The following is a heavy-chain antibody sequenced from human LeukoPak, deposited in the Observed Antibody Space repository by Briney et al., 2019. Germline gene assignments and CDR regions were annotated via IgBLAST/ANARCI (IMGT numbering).Heavy chain of an antibody. V-gene: IGHV3-7*01. CDR3: ARLNRGYCYGTTCYMEPGAGH. Sequence: GGSLRLSCSASGFTFSTYWMSWVRQAPGKGLECVANIKEDGSEKYYVDSVKGRFTISRDDAKNSLYLQMNSLRVEDTALYYCARLNRGYCYGTTCYMEPGAGHWGQGTLVTVSS. CDR2: IKEDGSEK. CDR1: GFTFSTYW. J-gene: IGHJ4*02. D-gene: IGHD2/OR15-2a*01.